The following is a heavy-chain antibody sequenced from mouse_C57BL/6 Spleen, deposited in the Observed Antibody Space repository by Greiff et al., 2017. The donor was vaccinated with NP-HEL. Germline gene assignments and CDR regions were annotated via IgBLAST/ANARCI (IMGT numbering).Heavy chain of an antibody. Sequence: VQLQQSGPELVKPGASVKISCKASGYTFTDYYMNWVKQSHGKSLEWIGDINPNNGGTSYNQKFKGKATLTVDKSSSTAYMELRSLTSEDSAVYYCARRYDYRSTWFAYWGQGTLVTVSA. CDR1: GYTFTDYY. V-gene: IGHV1-26*01. CDR2: INPNNGGT. D-gene: IGHD2-4*01. J-gene: IGHJ3*01. CDR3: ARRYDYRSTWFAY.